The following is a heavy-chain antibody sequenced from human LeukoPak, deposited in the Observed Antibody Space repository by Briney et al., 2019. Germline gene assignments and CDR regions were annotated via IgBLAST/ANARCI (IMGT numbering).Heavy chain of an antibody. CDR1: GFTFSSYS. J-gene: IGHJ4*02. D-gene: IGHD6-13*01. V-gene: IGHV3-21*01. CDR2: ISSSSSYI. CDR3: ARDGIAAVGWLLDY. Sequence: GGSLRLSCAASGFTFSSYSMNWVRQAPGKGLEWVSSISSSSSYIYYADSVKGRFTISRDNAKNSLYLQMNSLRAEDTAVYYCARDGIAAVGWLLDYWGQGTLVTVSS.